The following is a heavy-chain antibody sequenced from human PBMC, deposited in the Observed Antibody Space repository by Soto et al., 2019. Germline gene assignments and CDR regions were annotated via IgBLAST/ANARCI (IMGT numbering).Heavy chain of an antibody. V-gene: IGHV3-48*02. CDR2: ISSSSSAI. Sequence: EVQLVQSGGGLVQPGGSLRLSCAASGFTFNYFGMNWVRQAPGKGLEWVSYISSSSSAIHYADSVKGRFTISRDNAKDSLYLHMNSLKDEDTAVYYCARERRSESYYVLGDIWGQGTMVTVSS. CDR1: GFTFNYFG. D-gene: IGHD3-10*01. CDR3: ARERRSESYYVLGDI. J-gene: IGHJ3*02.